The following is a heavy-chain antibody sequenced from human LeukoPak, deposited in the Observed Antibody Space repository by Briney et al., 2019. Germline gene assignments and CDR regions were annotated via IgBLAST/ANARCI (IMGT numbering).Heavy chain of an antibody. CDR2: IQQDGSEK. CDR1: GFTFSSYW. CDR3: ARDQVADY. V-gene: IGHV3-7*01. D-gene: IGHD2-15*01. Sequence: GGSLRLSCAASGFTFSSYWMTWVRQAPGKGLEWAANIQQDGSEKYYVDSVKGRFTISRDNAKSSLYLQMNSLRAEDTAVYYCARDQVADYWGQGTLVTVSS. J-gene: IGHJ4*02.